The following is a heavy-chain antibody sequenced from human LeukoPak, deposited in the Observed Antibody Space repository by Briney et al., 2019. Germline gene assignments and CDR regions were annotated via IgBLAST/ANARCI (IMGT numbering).Heavy chain of an antibody. J-gene: IGHJ5*02. V-gene: IGHV3-30*03. CDR3: VRGLSYYDILTGNPKAFGP. D-gene: IGHD3-9*01. CDR1: GFTFSSYG. CDR2: ISYDGSNK. Sequence: GGSLRLSCAASGFTFSSYGMHWVRQAPGKGLEWVAVISYDGSNKYYADSVKGRFTISRDNSKNTLYLQMSSLRAEDTAVYYCVRGLSYYDILTGNPKAFGPWGQGTLVTVSS.